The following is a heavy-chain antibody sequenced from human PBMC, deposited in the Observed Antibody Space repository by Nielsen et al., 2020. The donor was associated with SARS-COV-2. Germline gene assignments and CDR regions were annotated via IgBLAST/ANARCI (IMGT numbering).Heavy chain of an antibody. Sequence: GEPLKISCAASGFTFSDYYMSWIRRAPGKGLEWVSAISSNSAYIFDADSVKGRFTISRDNAQRSLFLQMNSLRADDTAVYYCARVGSVTDPYFDLWGQGTLVTVSS. CDR3: ARVGSVTDPYFDL. CDR1: GFTFSDYY. V-gene: IGHV3-11*06. J-gene: IGHJ4*02. D-gene: IGHD2-21*02. CDR2: ISSNSAYI.